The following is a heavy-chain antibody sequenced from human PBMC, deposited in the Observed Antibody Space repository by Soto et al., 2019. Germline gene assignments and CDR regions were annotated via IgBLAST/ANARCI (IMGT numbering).Heavy chain of an antibody. CDR2: ISSSGGST. CDR1: GFTFSSFW. V-gene: IGHV3-23*01. D-gene: IGHD6-13*01. CDR3: AKGPPPGYSSSWYGRSWYFDL. Sequence: PGGSLRLSCAASGFTFSSFWMHWVRQAPGKGLVWVSAISSSGGSTYYADSVKGRFTISRDNSKNTLYLQMNSLRAEDTAVYYCAKGPPPGYSSSWYGRSWYFDLWGRGTLVTVSS. J-gene: IGHJ2*01.